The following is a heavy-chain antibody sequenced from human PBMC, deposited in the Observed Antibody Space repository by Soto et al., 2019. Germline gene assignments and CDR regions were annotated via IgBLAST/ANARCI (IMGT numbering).Heavy chain of an antibody. CDR3: AKDRGIIVKAGDAFDV. V-gene: IGHV3-23*01. CDR1: GFTLSMSA. Sequence: PGGSLRLSCASSGFTLSMSAVNWVRQAPGKGLEWVSYISDSGDRTYYADSVKGRFTISRDRSKNTVSLQMDSLRAEDTAVYYCAKDRGIIVKAGDAFDVWGPGTTVTV. J-gene: IGHJ3*01. CDR2: ISDSGDRT. D-gene: IGHD3-16*02.